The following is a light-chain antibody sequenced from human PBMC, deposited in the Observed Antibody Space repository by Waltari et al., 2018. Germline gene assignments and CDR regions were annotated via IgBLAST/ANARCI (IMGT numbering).Light chain of an antibody. CDR3: SSYTRTTTLYV. CDR2: EVT. Sequence: QSALTQPASVSGSPGQSITISCTGTSSDVGSYNYVSWYQQHHGKAPKLLIFEVTDRPSGFSNRFSGSKSGNTASLTISGLQAEDEADYYCSSYTRTTTLYVFGTGTKVTVL. V-gene: IGLV2-14*03. J-gene: IGLJ1*01. CDR1: SSDVGSYNY.